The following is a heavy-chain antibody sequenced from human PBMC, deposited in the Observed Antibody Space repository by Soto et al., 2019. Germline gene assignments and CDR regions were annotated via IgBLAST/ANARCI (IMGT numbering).Heavy chain of an antibody. D-gene: IGHD5-18*01. CDR3: ARHSDTAMVF. J-gene: IGHJ4*02. CDR1: GGSFSGYY. CDR2: INHSGST. V-gene: IGHV4-34*01. Sequence: QVQLQQWGAGLLKPSETLSLTCAVYGGSFSGYYWSWIRQPPGKGLEWIGEINHSGSTNYNPSLKSRVTISVDTSKNQFSLKLSSVTAADTAVYYCARHSDTAMVFGGQGTLVTVSS.